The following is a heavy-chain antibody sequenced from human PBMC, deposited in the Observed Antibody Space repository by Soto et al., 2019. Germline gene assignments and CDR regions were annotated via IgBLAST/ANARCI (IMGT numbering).Heavy chain of an antibody. V-gene: IGHV4-59*01. J-gene: IGHJ4*02. CDR2: IYYSGST. CDR1: GGSISSYY. CDR3: ASYFNYYDSSGYYSPHFDY. Sequence: QVQLQESGPGLVKPSETLSLTCTVSGGSISSYYWSWIRQPPGKGLEWIGYIYYSGSTNYNPSLRSRVTISVDTSKNQFSLKLSSVPAADTAVYYCASYFNYYDSSGYYSPHFDYWGQGTLVTVSS. D-gene: IGHD3-22*01.